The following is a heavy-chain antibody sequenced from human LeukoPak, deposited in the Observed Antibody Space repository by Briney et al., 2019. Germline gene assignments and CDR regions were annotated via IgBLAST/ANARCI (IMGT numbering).Heavy chain of an antibody. J-gene: IGHJ4*02. Sequence: SETLSLTCTVSGYSISSGYYWGWIRQPPGKGLEWIGSIYHSGSTYYNPSPKSRVTISVDTSKNQFSLKLSSVTAADTAAYYCAREAFSSGYYDDYWGQGTLVTVSS. V-gene: IGHV4-38-2*02. CDR1: GYSISSGYY. CDR3: AREAFSSGYYDDY. CDR2: IYHSGST. D-gene: IGHD3-22*01.